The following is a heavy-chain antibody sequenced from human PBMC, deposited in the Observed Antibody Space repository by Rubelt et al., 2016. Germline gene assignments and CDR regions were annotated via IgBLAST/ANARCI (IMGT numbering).Heavy chain of an antibody. CDR3: AILAARRSFDY. J-gene: IGHJ4*02. D-gene: IGHD6-6*01. V-gene: IGHV3-30*02. CDR2: MRYDGSNK. Sequence: VRQAPGKGLEWVAFMRYDGSNKYYADSVKGRFTISRDNSKNTLYLQMNSLRAEATAVYYCAILAARRSFDYWGQGTLVTVSS.